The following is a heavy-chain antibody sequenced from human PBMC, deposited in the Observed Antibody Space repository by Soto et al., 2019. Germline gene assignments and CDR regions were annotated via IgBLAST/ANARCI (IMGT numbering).Heavy chain of an antibody. D-gene: IGHD4-17*01. CDR1: GYTFTGYY. V-gene: IGHV1-2*02. J-gene: IGHJ4*02. Sequence: ASVTDSCQASGYTFTGYYMHWLRPAPGQGLEWMGWINPNSGGTNYAQKFQGRVTMTRDTSIRKAYMELSRLRSYDTAVYYCASGDRNFFDYWGQGTLVTVSS. CDR2: INPNSGGT. CDR3: ASGDRNFFDY.